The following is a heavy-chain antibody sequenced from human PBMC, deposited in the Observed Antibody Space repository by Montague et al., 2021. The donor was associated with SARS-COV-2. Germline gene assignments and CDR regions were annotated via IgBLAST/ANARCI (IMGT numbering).Heavy chain of an antibody. Sequence: SETLSLTCTVYGDSISSSSYFWGWIRQPPGKGLEWIGSIYYSGSTYYNPSLKSRVTISVDTSKNQFSLKLSSVTAADTAVYYCARKASRGITIFGVVTASCFCDYWGQGTLVTVSS. CDR2: IYYSGST. CDR3: ARKASRGITIFGVVTASCFCDY. CDR1: GDSISSSSYF. V-gene: IGHV4-39*01. D-gene: IGHD3-3*01. J-gene: IGHJ4*02.